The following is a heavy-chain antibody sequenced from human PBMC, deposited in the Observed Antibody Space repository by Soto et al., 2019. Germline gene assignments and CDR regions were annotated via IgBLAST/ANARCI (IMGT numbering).Heavy chain of an antibody. D-gene: IGHD1-26*01. CDR1: GGTFSSYA. CDR2: IIPIFGTA. Sequence: QVQLVQSRAEVKKPGSSVKVSCKASGGTFSSYAISWVRQAPGQGLEWMGGIIPIFGTANYAQKFQGRVTITADESTSTAYMELSSLRSEDTAVYYCAREVGATTSAKQNWFDPWGQGTLVTVSS. CDR3: AREVGATTSAKQNWFDP. V-gene: IGHV1-69*12. J-gene: IGHJ5*02.